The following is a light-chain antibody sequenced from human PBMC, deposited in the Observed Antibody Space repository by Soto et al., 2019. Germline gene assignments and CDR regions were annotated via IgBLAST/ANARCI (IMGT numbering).Light chain of an antibody. J-gene: IGKJ2*01. CDR2: GAS. CDR1: QSIGSTY. CDR3: QQYGSSPLYI. Sequence: EIVLTQSPGTLSLSPGERATLSCRASQSIGSTYLAWYQQKPGQAPRLLIYGASSRATGIPDRFSGSGSGTDFTLTISRLEAEDFAVYYCQQYGSSPLYIFGQGTKLEIK. V-gene: IGKV3-20*01.